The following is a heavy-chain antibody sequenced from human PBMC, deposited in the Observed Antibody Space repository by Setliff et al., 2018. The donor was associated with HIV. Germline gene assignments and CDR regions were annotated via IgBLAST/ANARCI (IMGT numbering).Heavy chain of an antibody. V-gene: IGHV4-59*08. CDR2: IYSSGRT. CDR3: ARTPEDYDQYFFDR. Sequence: SETLSLTCIVSGGSISGYYWSWIRQSAEKGLQWIGDIYSSGRTKYNPSLKSRITISIDTSKSQFSLKLSSVTAANTSVYYWARTPEDYDQYFFDRWGQGTLVTVSS. D-gene: IGHD3-22*01. CDR1: GGSISGYY. J-gene: IGHJ4*02.